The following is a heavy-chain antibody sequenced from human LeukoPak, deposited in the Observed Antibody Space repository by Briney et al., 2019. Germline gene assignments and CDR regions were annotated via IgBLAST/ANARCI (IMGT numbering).Heavy chain of an antibody. CDR3: ARDSYYDSSGYYFDY. Sequence: GGSLRLSCAASGFTFSSYEMNWVRQAPGKGLEWVSYISSSGSTIYYADSVKGRFTISRDNSKNTLYLQMNSLRAEDTAVYYCARDSYYDSSGYYFDYWGQGTLVTVSS. CDR2: ISSSGSTI. J-gene: IGHJ4*02. V-gene: IGHV3-48*03. D-gene: IGHD3-22*01. CDR1: GFTFSSYE.